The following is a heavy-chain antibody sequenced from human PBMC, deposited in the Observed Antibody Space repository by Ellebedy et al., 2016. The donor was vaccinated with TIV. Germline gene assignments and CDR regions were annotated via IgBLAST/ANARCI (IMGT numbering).Heavy chain of an antibody. CDR2: ISGRGGST. Sequence: GESLKISXAVSGFTFSSYVMSWVRQAPGKGLEWVSPISGRGGSTYYADFVKGRFTISRDNSKNMVYLQMNSLKYEDTAVYFCAREDGPMVRATYFDHWGQGTLVTVSS. J-gene: IGHJ4*02. CDR3: AREDGPMVRATYFDH. CDR1: GFTFSSYV. V-gene: IGHV3-23*01. D-gene: IGHD2-8*01.